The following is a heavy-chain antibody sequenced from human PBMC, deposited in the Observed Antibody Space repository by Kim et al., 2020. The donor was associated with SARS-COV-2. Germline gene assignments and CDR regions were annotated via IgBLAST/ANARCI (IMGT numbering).Heavy chain of an antibody. Sequence: PSLKSRVTISVDTSKNQFSLKLSSVTAADTAVYYCARGTTIFGVVRTVDYWGQGTLVTVSS. CDR3: ARGTTIFGVVRTVDY. J-gene: IGHJ4*02. V-gene: IGHV4-34*01. D-gene: IGHD3-3*01.